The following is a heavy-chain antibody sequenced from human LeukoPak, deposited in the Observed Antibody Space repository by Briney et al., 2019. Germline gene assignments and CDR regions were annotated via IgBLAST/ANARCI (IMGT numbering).Heavy chain of an antibody. CDR3: ARGATYYSGSASYYHAF. CDR1: GFIFSYYT. V-gene: IGHV3-30-3*01. D-gene: IGHD3-10*01. J-gene: IGHJ4*02. CDR2: ISFDGNNK. Sequence: GGSLRLSCAASGFIFSYYTMHWVRQAPGKGLESVAAISFDGNNKYHADAVKGRFTVSRDNSKTTLYLEMNSLRAEDTAVYYCARGATYYSGSASYYHAFWGQGALVTVSS.